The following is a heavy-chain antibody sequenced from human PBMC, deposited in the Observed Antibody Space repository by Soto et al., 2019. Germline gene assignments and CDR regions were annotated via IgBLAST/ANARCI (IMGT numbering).Heavy chain of an antibody. D-gene: IGHD2-2*01. J-gene: IGHJ6*02. V-gene: IGHV1-69*01. Sequence: QVQLVQSGAEVKKPGSSVKVSCKASGGTFGSDAISWVRQAPGQGLEWMGGIIPIPGTANYAQKFQGRVTIAADESTSTAYMELSSLRSEDTAVYYCARSHGSSTSLEIYYYYYYGMDVWGQGTTVTVSS. CDR3: ARSHGSSTSLEIYYYYYYGMDV. CDR1: GGTFGSDA. CDR2: IIPIPGTA.